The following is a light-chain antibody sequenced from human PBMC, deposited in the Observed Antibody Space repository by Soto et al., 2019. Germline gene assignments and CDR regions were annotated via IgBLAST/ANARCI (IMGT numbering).Light chain of an antibody. CDR1: QGISNL. Sequence: DIQMTQSPSSVSASVGDRVTITCRASQGISNLLAWYQQKPGKAPKLLIYAASGLQRGVPSRFSGSGFGTDFPLPISSLQPEDFATYYCQQANSFPLTFGGGTRWIS. V-gene: IGKV1-12*01. CDR2: AAS. J-gene: IGKJ4*01. CDR3: QQANSFPLT.